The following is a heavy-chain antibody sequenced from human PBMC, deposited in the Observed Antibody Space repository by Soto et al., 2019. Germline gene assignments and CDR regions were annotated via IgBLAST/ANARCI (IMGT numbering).Heavy chain of an antibody. Sequence: PGGSLRLSCAASGFTFSGYGMHWVRQAPGKGLEWVAVIWYDGSNKYYADSVKGRFTISRDNSKNTLYLQMNSLRAEDTAVYYCAREVRYYYDSSGYPYYYYYYGMDVWGQGTTVTVSS. V-gene: IGHV3-33*01. CDR2: IWYDGSNK. J-gene: IGHJ6*02. CDR3: AREVRYYYDSSGYPYYYYYYGMDV. D-gene: IGHD3-22*01. CDR1: GFTFSGYG.